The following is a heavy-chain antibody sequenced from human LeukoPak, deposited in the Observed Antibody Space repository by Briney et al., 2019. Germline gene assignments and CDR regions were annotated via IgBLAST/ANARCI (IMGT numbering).Heavy chain of an antibody. CDR3: AXXXXXXXXXXXXXXY. J-gene: IGHJ4*02. Sequence: IXXVRQAPGQGXXXXXXIIPIFGTANYXQKFQGRVTITADEXXXTAYMELSRLRAEDTAVYYCAXXXXXXXXXXXXXXYWGQGTXXXVSS. CDR2: IIPIFGTA. V-gene: IGHV1-69*01.